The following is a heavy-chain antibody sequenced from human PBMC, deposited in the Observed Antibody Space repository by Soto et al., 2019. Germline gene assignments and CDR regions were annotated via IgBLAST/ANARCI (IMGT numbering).Heavy chain of an antibody. J-gene: IGHJ3*02. V-gene: IGHV4-59*01. CDR2: IYYSGIT. CDR1: GGSISSYY. Sequence: QVQLQESGPGLVKPSETLSLTCTVSGGSISSYYWSWIRQPPGKGLEWIGYIYYSGITNYNPSLKRRVTISVDTSKNQFSLKLSSVTAADTAVYYCARRYGSAFDIWGQGTMVTVSS. D-gene: IGHD3-10*01. CDR3: ARRYGSAFDI.